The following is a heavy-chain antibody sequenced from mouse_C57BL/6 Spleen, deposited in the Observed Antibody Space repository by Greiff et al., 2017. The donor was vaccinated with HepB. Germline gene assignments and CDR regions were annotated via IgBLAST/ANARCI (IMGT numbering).Heavy chain of an antibody. J-gene: IGHJ4*01. V-gene: IGHV1-80*01. Sequence: VQLQQSGAELVKPGASVKISCKASGYAFSSYWMNWVKQRPGKGLEWIGQIYPGDGDTNYNGKFKGKATLTADKSSSTAYMQLSSLTSEDSAVYCCAGRGPYYAMDYWGQGTSVTVSS. CDR2: IYPGDGDT. CDR3: AGRGPYYAMDY. D-gene: IGHD6-1*01. CDR1: GYAFSSYW.